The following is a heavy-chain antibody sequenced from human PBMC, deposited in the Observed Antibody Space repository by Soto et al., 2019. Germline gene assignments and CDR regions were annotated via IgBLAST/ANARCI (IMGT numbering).Heavy chain of an antibody. Sequence: VGSLRLSCAASGFTFSTYAISWVRQAPGKGLEWVSLISGSGGSTYYADSVKGRFTISRDNSKNTLYLQMNSLRAEDTAVYYCAKVHGSGNYHNFPDYWGQGTLVTVSS. D-gene: IGHD3-10*01. CDR1: GFTFSTYA. V-gene: IGHV3-23*01. CDR2: ISGSGGST. J-gene: IGHJ4*02. CDR3: AKVHGSGNYHNFPDY.